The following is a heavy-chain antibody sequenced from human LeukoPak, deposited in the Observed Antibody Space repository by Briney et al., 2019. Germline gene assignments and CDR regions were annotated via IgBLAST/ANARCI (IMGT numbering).Heavy chain of an antibody. CDR1: GFTVSSNY. V-gene: IGHV3-33*08. Sequence: QTGGSLRLSCAASGFTVSSNYMNWVRQAPGKGLEWVAVIWYDGSNKDYADSVKGRFTISRDNSKNTLYLQMNSLRAEDTAVYYCARARNNYDTSGFSALDYWGQGTLVTVSS. CDR3: ARARNNYDTSGFSALDY. J-gene: IGHJ4*02. CDR2: IWYDGSNK. D-gene: IGHD3-22*01.